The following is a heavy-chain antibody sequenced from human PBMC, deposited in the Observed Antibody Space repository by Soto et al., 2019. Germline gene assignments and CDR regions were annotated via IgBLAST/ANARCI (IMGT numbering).Heavy chain of an antibody. V-gene: IGHV3-23*01. Sequence: GGSLRLSCAASGFTFSSYAMSWVRQAPEKGLEWVSAISGSGGSTYYADSVKGRFTISRDNSKNTLYLQMNSLRAEDTVVYYCAKGRGCSGYDIVFDYWGQGTLVTVSS. CDR1: GFTFSSYA. D-gene: IGHD5-12*01. CDR2: ISGSGGST. J-gene: IGHJ4*02. CDR3: AKGRGCSGYDIVFDY.